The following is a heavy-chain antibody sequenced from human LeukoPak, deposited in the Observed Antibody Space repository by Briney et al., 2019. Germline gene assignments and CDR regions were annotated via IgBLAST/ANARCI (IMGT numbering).Heavy chain of an antibody. CDR2: VSSSSTYT. CDR3: ARDQAATNTQVRFCLD. D-gene: IGHD3-9*01. J-gene: IGHJ4*02. Sequence: PGGSLRLSCAASGFTFSDYYMSWIRQAPGKGLEWVSYVSSSSTYTNYADSVKGRFTISRDNAKNSLLLQMNSLRSDDTAVYYCARDQAATNTQVRFCLDWGQGTLVTVSS. CDR1: GFTFSDYY. V-gene: IGHV3-11*05.